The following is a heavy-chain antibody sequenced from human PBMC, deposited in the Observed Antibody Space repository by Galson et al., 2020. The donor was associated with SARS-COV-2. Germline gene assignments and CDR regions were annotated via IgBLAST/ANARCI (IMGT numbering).Heavy chain of an antibody. CDR3: ARAGGPRFDS. CDR2: IHSSGSA. V-gene: IGHV4-4*07. J-gene: IGHJ5*01. D-gene: IGHD3-16*01. CDR1: GGSITTYY. Sequence: SETLSLTCTISGGSITTYYWSWIRQPAGKGLEWIGRIHSSGSATYNPSLKSRVTMSVDPSKRQYALKLSSMTAADTAVYYCARAGGPRFDSWGQGTLVTVAS.